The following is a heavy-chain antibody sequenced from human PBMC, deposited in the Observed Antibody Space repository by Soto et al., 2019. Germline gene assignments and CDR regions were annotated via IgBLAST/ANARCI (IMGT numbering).Heavy chain of an antibody. CDR1: GYTFTRYG. J-gene: IGHJ6*02. D-gene: IGHD4-17*01. CDR2: INGYNGNT. V-gene: IGHV1-18*01. Sequence: QVQLVQSGAEVKKPGASVKVSCKASGYTFTRYGITWVRRARGQGLEWMGWINGYNGNTKYAQKLQGRVTMTTDTSTSTAYMELRSLTSDDTAVYYCAREGDYPYYYYGMDVWGQGTTVTVSS. CDR3: AREGDYPYYYYGMDV.